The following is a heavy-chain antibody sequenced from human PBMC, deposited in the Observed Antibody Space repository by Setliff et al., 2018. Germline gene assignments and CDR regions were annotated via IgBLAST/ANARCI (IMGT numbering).Heavy chain of an antibody. J-gene: IGHJ4*02. D-gene: IGHD3-22*01. V-gene: IGHV4-59*01. CDR1: GGSISTYY. CDR3: ARDSALHSYHYDSSGYPDY. CDR2: VYYSGTT. Sequence: SETLSLTCTVSGGSISTYYWSWIRQTPVKGLEWIGYVYYSGTTNYNPLFKSRVTISVDRPKNQFSLKLSSVTAADTGVYYCARDSALHSYHYDSSGYPDYWGQGALVAVSS.